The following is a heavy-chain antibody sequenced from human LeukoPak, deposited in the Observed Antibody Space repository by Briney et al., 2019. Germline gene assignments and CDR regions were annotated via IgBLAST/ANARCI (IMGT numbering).Heavy chain of an antibody. Sequence: PGGSLRLSCSASGFTFSTYWMSWVRQAPGKGLEWVANMRRDGNEIYYLDSVRGRFTISRDNAKNSLYLQMNSLRAEDTAVYYCAKALTSGWYLDAFNIWGQGTMVTVSS. D-gene: IGHD6-19*01. CDR3: AKALTSGWYLDAFNI. V-gene: IGHV3-7*01. CDR2: MRRDGNEI. CDR1: GFTFSTYW. J-gene: IGHJ3*02.